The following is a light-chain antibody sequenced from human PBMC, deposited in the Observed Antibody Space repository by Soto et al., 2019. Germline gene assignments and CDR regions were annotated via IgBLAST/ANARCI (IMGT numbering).Light chain of an antibody. CDR2: GAS. J-gene: IGKJ4*01. CDR1: QSVSSN. Sequence: EIVMTQSPATLSVSPGERPTLSCRASQSVSSNLAWYQQKPGQAPRLLIYGASTRATGIPARFSGSGSGTEFTLTISSLQSEDLAVYYCQQYNNWPLTFGGGTKVEIK. V-gene: IGKV3-15*01. CDR3: QQYNNWPLT.